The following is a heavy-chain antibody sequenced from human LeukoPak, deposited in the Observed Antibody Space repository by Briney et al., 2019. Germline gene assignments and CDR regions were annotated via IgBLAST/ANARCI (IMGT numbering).Heavy chain of an antibody. Sequence: KPSETLSLTCTVSGASISNYYWSWIRQPAGKGLEWIGRVFTSGSTNYNPSFRSRVTISVDKSKNQLSLKLTSVTAADTAVYYCAGRDCWGQGTLVTVSS. CDR2: VFTSGST. CDR3: AGRDC. CDR1: GASISNYY. V-gene: IGHV4-4*07. J-gene: IGHJ4*02.